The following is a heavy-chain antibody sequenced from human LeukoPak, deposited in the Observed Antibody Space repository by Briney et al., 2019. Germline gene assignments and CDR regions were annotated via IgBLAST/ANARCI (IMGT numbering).Heavy chain of an antibody. CDR1: GYSFTSYW. Sequence: GESLKISCKGSGYSFTSYWISWVRQMPGKGLERMGRIDPSDSYTNYSPSFQGHVTISADKSISTAYLQWSSLKASDTAMYYCARHAEGQLQRLGYYGMDVWGKGTTVTVSS. J-gene: IGHJ6*04. CDR2: IDPSDSYT. V-gene: IGHV5-10-1*01. CDR3: ARHAEGQLQRLGYYGMDV. D-gene: IGHD6-6*01.